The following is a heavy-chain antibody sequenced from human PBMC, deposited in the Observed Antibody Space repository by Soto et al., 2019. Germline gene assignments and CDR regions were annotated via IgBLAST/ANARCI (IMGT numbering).Heavy chain of an antibody. D-gene: IGHD2-2*01. CDR1: GFTFSSYA. V-gene: IGHV3-23*01. Sequence: GGSLRLSCAASGFTFSSYAMSWVRQAPGKGLEWVSAISGSGGSTYYADSVKGRFTISRDNSKNTLYLQMNSLRAEDTAVYYCAKWTCCSSTICYEGGDCIDYWGKGPLVTVST. J-gene: IGHJ4*02. CDR3: AKWTCCSSTICYEGGDCIDY. CDR2: ISGSGGST.